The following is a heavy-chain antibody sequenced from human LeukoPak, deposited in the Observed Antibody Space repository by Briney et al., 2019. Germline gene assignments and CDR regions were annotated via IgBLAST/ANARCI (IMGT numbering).Heavy chain of an antibody. J-gene: IGHJ4*02. CDR3: ARLMGPPDY. CDR1: GYTFSKYD. Sequence: GASVKVSCKASGYTFSKYDITWVRQAPGQGLECMGWISTYNDNPNCAQKFQGRVTMTTDTSTSTAYLDLRSLRSDDTAVYFCARLMGPPDYWGQGTRVTVSS. V-gene: IGHV1-18*01. CDR2: ISTYNDNP. D-gene: IGHD2-8*01.